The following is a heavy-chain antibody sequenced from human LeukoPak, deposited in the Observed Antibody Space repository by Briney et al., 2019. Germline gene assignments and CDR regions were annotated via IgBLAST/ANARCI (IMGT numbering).Heavy chain of an antibody. Sequence: GGSLRLSCAASGFIFSDYYMSWIRQAPGKGLEWVSYIGNSGSTIYYAKSVTGRFTISRDNARNSLYLQMNSLRAEDTAVYYCARTRKATRITFGGVTPDYWGQGTLVTVSS. J-gene: IGHJ4*02. V-gene: IGHV3-11*01. D-gene: IGHD3-16*01. CDR2: IGNSGSTI. CDR3: ARTRKATRITFGGVTPDY. CDR1: GFIFSDYY.